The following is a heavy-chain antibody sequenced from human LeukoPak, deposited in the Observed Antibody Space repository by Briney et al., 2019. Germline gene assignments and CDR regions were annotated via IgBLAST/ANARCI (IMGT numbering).Heavy chain of an antibody. J-gene: IGHJ4*02. CDR2: ISSSGSTI. CDR1: GFTFSSYE. CDR3: ARRYPYGSGGYLLDY. Sequence: GGSLRLSCAASGFTFSSYEMNWVRQAPGKGLEWVSYISSSGSTIYYADSVKGRFTISRDNAKNSLYLQMNSLRAEDTAVYYCARRYPYGSGGYLLDYWGQGTLVTVSS. V-gene: IGHV3-48*03. D-gene: IGHD3-10*01.